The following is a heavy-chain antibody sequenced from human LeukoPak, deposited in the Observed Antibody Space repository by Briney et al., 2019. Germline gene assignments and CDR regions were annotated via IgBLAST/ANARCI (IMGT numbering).Heavy chain of an antibody. CDR1: GGYISSSSYY. V-gene: IGHV4-39*01. CDR3: ARRAMITFGGVIVSFRDY. Sequence: SETLSLTCTVSGGYISSSSYYWGWIRQPPGKGLGWIGSIYYSGSTYYNPSLKSRVTISVDTSKNQFSLKLSSVTAADTAVYYCARRAMITFGGVIVSFRDYWGQGTLVTVSS. D-gene: IGHD3-16*02. J-gene: IGHJ4*02. CDR2: IYYSGST.